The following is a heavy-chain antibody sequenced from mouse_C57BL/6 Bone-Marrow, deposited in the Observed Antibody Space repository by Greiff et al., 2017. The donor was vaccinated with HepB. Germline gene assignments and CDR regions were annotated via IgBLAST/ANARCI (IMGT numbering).Heavy chain of an antibody. Sequence: VQLKESGAELVRPGASVKLSCTASGFNIKDDYMHWVKQRPEQGLEWIGWIDPENGDTEYASKFQGKATITADTSSNTAYLQISSLTSEDTAVYNCTTRLDAMDYWGQGTSVTVTS. V-gene: IGHV14-4*01. CDR2: IDPENGDT. CDR1: GFNIKDDY. CDR3: TTRLDAMDY. J-gene: IGHJ4*01.